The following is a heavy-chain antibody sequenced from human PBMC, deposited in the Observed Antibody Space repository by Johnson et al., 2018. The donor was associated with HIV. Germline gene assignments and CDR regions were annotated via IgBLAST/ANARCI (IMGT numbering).Heavy chain of an antibody. Sequence: VQLVESGGRLIQPGGSLRLSCTASDFTVSSNYMSWVRQAPGKGLEWVSVIYSGGSTYYADSVKGRFTISRDNYKNKVYLQMNSLRAEDTAVYYCARSPPSYGSGSYLGLDAFDIWGKGTMVTVSS. CDR2: IYSGGST. CDR1: DFTVSSNY. CDR3: ARSPPSYGSGSYLGLDAFDI. J-gene: IGHJ3*02. D-gene: IGHD3-10*01. V-gene: IGHV3-53*01.